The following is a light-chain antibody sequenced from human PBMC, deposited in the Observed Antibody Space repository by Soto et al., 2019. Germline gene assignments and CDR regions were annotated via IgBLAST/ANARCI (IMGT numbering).Light chain of an antibody. CDR3: QQYNNWPPEIT. Sequence: EIVMTQSPATLYVSPGERATLSCRASQSVSSNLAWYQQKPGQAPRLLIYGASTRATGIPARFSGSGSGTEFTLTISILQSEDFAVYYCQQYNNWPPEITFGQGTRLEIK. CDR2: GAS. J-gene: IGKJ5*01. CDR1: QSVSSN. V-gene: IGKV3-15*01.